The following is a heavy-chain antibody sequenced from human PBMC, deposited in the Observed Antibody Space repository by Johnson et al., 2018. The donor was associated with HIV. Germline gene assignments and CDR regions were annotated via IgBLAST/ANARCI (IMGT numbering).Heavy chain of an antibody. V-gene: IGHV3-20*04. Sequence: VQLVESGGGVVQPGRSLRLSCAASGFTFNSYAMHWVRQPPGKGLEWVSDINWTGGSTGYADSVKGRFTISRDNAKNSLYLQMNSLRAEDTALYSCARDREVVTAIHDAFDIWGQGTMVTVSS. J-gene: IGHJ3*02. CDR2: INWTGGST. CDR3: ARDREVVTAIHDAFDI. CDR1: GFTFNSYA. D-gene: IGHD2-21*02.